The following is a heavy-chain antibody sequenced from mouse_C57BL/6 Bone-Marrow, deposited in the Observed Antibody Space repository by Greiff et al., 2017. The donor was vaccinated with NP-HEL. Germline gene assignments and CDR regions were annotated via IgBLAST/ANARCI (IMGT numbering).Heavy chain of an antibody. V-gene: IGHV5-4*01. CDR1: GFTFSSYA. CDR3: AREVYYYGSSRMGY. CDR2: ISDGGSYT. D-gene: IGHD1-1*01. J-gene: IGHJ4*01. Sequence: EVMLVESGGGLVKPGGSLKLSCAASGFTFSSYAMSWVRQTPEKRLEWVATISDGGSYTYYPDNVKGRFTISRDNAKNNLYLQMSHLKSEDTAMYYCAREVYYYGSSRMGYWGQGTSVTVSS.